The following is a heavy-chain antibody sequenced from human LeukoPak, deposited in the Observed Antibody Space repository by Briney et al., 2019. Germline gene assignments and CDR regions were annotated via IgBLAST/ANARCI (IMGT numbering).Heavy chain of an antibody. CDR3: ASVVLAYYDFWSGYYINWFDP. D-gene: IGHD3-3*01. Sequence: SETLSLTCTVSGGSISSSSYYWGWIRQPPGKGLEWIGSIYYSGSTYYNPSLKSRVTISVDTSKNQFSLKLSSVTAADTAVYYCASVVLAYYDFWSGYYINWFDPWGQGILVTVSS. V-gene: IGHV4-39*01. CDR1: GGSISSSSYY. J-gene: IGHJ5*02. CDR2: IYYSGST.